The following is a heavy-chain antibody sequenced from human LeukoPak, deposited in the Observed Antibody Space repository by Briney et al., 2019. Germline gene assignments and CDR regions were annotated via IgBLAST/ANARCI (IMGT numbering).Heavy chain of an antibody. D-gene: IGHD1-7*01. CDR1: GGTFSSYA. CDR2: IFPIFGTA. CDR3: ARDNYAGANWFDP. J-gene: IGHJ5*02. Sequence: ASVKASCKASGGTFSSYAISWVRQAPGQGLEWMGGIFPIFGTANYAQKFQGRVTITTDESTSTAYMELSSLRSEDTAVYYCARDNYAGANWFDPWGQGTLVTVSS. V-gene: IGHV1-69*05.